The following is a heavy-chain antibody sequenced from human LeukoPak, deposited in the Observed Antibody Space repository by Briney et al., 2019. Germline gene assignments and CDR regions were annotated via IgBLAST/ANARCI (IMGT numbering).Heavy chain of an antibody. Sequence: SETLSLTCTDSGGSISSYYWSWIRQPPGKGLEWIGYIYYSGSTNYNPSLKSRVTISVDTSKNQFSLKLSSVTAADTAVYYCARQTAATYYDILTGYLISGNRGYYYYMDVWGKGTTVTISS. CDR3: ARQTAATYYDILTGYLISGNRGYYYYMDV. CDR1: GGSISSYY. V-gene: IGHV4-59*01. CDR2: IYYSGST. J-gene: IGHJ6*03. D-gene: IGHD3-9*01.